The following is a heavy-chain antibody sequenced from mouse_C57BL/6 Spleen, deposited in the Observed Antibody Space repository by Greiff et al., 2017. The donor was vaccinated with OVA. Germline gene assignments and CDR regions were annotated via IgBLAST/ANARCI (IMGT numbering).Heavy chain of an antibody. D-gene: IGHD2-5*01. V-gene: IGHV1-22*01. CDR2: INPNNGGT. CDR3: ASGSNYERDFFDV. J-gene: IGHJ1*03. Sequence: EVKLQQSGPELVKPGASVKMSCKASGYTFTDYNMHWVKQSHGKSLEWIGYINPNNGGTSYNQKFKGKATLTVNKSSSTAYMELRSLTSEESAVYYCASGSNYERDFFDVWGTGTTVTVSS. CDR1: GYTFTDYN.